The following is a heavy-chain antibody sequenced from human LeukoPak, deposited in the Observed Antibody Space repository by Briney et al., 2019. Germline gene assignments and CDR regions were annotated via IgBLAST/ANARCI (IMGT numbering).Heavy chain of an antibody. CDR2: ISVYNGDT. CDR1: GYTFTSYD. D-gene: IGHD3-10*01. J-gene: IGHJ4*02. Sequence: ASVKVSCKASGYTFTSYDINWVRQATGQGLEWMGWISVYNGDTKYAQNLQGRVTLTTDTSTSTAYMELRSLRSDDTAVYYCVRGGGFNSGFEYWGQGTLVIVSS. V-gene: IGHV1-18*01. CDR3: VRGGGFNSGFEY.